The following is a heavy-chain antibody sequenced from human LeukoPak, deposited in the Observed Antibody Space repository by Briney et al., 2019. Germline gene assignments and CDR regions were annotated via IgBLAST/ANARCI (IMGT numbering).Heavy chain of an antibody. CDR1: GYTFTSYG. CDR3: ARGNSYGDRFSSYGARYYFDY. Sequence: ASVKVSCKASGYTFTSYGISWVRQAPGQGLEWMGWISAYNGNTNYAQKLRGRVTMTTDTSTSTAYMELRSLRSDDTAVYYCARGNSYGDRFSSYGARYYFDYWGQGTLVTVSS. CDR2: ISAYNGNT. V-gene: IGHV1-18*01. J-gene: IGHJ4*02. D-gene: IGHD5-18*01.